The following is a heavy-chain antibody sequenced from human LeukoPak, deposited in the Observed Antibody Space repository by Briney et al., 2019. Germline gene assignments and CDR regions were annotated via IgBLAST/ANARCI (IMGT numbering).Heavy chain of an antibody. Sequence: GGPLRLSCAASGLTFSSYWMLGLRQAPGRGLVWISRINSDGSGTSYADSVKGRFTISRDNAKNTLYLQMYSLRAEDTAVYYCAREDDGANSWVNNWGQGTLVTVSS. CDR2: INSDGSGT. CDR3: AREDDGANSWVNN. V-gene: IGHV3-74*01. J-gene: IGHJ4*02. CDR1: GLTFSSYW. D-gene: IGHD4-23*01.